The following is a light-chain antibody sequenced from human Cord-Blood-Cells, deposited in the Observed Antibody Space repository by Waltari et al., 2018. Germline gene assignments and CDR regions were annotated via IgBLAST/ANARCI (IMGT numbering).Light chain of an antibody. CDR1: QSVSSN. V-gene: IGKV3-15*01. J-gene: IGKJ4*01. CDR2: GAS. CDR3: QQYNNWLT. Sequence: EIVMTQSPDTLSVSPGERATLSCRASQSVSSNLAWYQQKPGQAPRLLIYGASTRATGIPASFSGSGSGTEFTLTISSLQSEDFAVYYCQQYNNWLTFGGGTKVEIK.